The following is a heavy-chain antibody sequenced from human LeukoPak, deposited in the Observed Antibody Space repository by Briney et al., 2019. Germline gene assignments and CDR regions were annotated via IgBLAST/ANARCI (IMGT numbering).Heavy chain of an antibody. CDR3: TRDRLRKWFDP. CDR2: INTNSGAT. D-gene: IGHD5-12*01. Sequence: ASVKVSCQASGHSFTVYNFIHWVGQPAARGTEGMGWINTNSGATYYARKFQGRVTMTRDTSIITTYMELYRLTSDDMAVYYCTRDRLRKWFDPWGQGTLVTVSS. J-gene: IGHJ5*02. CDR1: GHSFTVYNF. V-gene: IGHV1-2*02.